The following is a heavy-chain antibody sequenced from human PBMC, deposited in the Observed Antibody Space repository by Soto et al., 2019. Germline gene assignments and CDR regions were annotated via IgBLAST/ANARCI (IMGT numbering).Heavy chain of an antibody. Sequence: QVQLVESGGGVVQPGRSLRLSCAASGFTFSSYGMHWVRQAPGKGLEWVAVISYDGSNKYYADSVKGRFTISRDNSTSTLYLQMNSLRAEDTAVYYGANLTPGEAAAGRRIDYGGQGTLVTFSS. V-gene: IGHV3-30*18. CDR1: GFTFSSYG. J-gene: IGHJ4*02. CDR3: ANLTPGEAAAGRRIDY. D-gene: IGHD6-13*01. CDR2: ISYDGSNK.